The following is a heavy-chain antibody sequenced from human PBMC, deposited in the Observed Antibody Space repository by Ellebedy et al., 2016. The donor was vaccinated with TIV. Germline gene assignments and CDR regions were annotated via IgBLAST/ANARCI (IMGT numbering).Heavy chain of an antibody. J-gene: IGHJ4*02. CDR2: IWFDGSNE. Sequence: PGGSLRLSCAPSGFTFSNYGFHWVRQAPGKGLEWVALIWFDGSNEHYADSVKGRFTISRDNSKDTVFLQMTSLIDEDTATYYCARDLRWDWSGQRFDYWGQGTLVTVSS. V-gene: IGHV3-33*01. D-gene: IGHD3-3*01. CDR3: ARDLRWDWSGQRFDY. CDR1: GFTFSNYG.